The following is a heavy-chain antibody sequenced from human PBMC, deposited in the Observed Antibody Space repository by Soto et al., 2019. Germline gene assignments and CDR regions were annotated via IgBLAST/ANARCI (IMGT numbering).Heavy chain of an antibody. D-gene: IGHD3-10*01. CDR3: ARGYYYGSGSHFDAFDI. V-gene: IGHV4-30-4*01. J-gene: IGHJ3*02. CDR1: GGSISSGDYH. Sequence: QVQLQESGPGLVKPSQTLSLTCTVSGGSISSGDYHWSWIRQPPGKGLEWIGYIYYSGSTYYNPSLKSRVTISVDTSKNQFSLKLSSVSAADTAVYYCARGYYYGSGSHFDAFDIWGQGTMVTVSS. CDR2: IYYSGST.